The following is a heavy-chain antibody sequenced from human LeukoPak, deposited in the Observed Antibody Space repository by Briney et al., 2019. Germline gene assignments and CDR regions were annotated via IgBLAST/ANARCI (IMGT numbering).Heavy chain of an antibody. D-gene: IGHD3-10*01. Sequence: SETLSLTCAVYGGSFSSYYWSWIRQPPGKGLEWIGYIYYSGSTYYNPSLKSRVTISVDTSKNQFSLKLSSVTAADTAVYYCATSEGPYYYGSGSFDYWGQGTLVTVSS. CDR1: GGSFSSYY. V-gene: IGHV4-30-4*01. J-gene: IGHJ4*02. CDR3: ATSEGPYYYGSGSFDY. CDR2: IYYSGST.